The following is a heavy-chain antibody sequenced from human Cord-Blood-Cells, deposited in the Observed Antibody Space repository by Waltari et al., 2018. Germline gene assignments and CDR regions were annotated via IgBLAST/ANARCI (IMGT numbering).Heavy chain of an antibody. D-gene: IGHD6-13*01. V-gene: IGHV3-9*03. CDR3: AKGSKAAAGVFFDY. CDR1: GFTFDDYA. CDR2: MSWNGGSR. J-gene: IGHJ4*02. Sequence: EVQLVESGGGLVQPGRSLRLSCAASGFTFDDYAMHWVRTAPGKGLEWVSGMSWNGGSRGYADSVKGRFTISRDNAKNSLYLQMNSLRAEDMALYYCAKGSKAAAGVFFDYWGQGTLVTVSS.